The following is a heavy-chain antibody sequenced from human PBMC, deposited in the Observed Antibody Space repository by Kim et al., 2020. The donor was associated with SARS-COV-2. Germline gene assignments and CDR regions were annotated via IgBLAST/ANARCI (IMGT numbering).Heavy chain of an antibody. V-gene: IGHV3-15*01. D-gene: IGHD2-8*02. CDR2: IKSKTDGGTT. Sequence: GGSLRLSCAASGFTFSNAWMSWVRQAPGKGLEWVGRIKSKTDGGTTDYAAPVKGRFTISRDDSKNTLYLQMNSLKTEDTAVYYCTTDAGVVYAIGHGYWGQGTLVTVSS. CDR3: TTDAGVVYAIGHGY. J-gene: IGHJ4*02. CDR1: GFTFSNAW.